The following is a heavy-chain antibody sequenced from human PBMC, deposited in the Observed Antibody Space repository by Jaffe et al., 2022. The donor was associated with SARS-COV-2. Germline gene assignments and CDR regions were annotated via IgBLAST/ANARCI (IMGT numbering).Heavy chain of an antibody. D-gene: IGHD2-15*01. J-gene: IGHJ6*02. CDR3: AKDLGYCSGGSCLGIGLDV. V-gene: IGHV3-9*01. CDR1: GFTFDDYA. Sequence: EVQLVESGGGLVQPGRSLRLSCAASGFTFDDYAMHWVRQAPGKGLEWVSGISWNSGSIGYADSVKGRFTISRDNAKNSLYLQMNSLRAEDTALYYCAKDLGYCSGGSCLGIGLDVWGQGTTVTVSS. CDR2: ISWNSGSI.